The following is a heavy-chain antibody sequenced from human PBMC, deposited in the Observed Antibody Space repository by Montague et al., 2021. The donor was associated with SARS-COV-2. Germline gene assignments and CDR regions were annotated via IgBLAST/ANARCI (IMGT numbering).Heavy chain of an antibody. D-gene: IGHD3-9*01. CDR1: GDSISTSY. Sequence: SETLSLTCTVSGDSISTSYWAWIRQPPGKGLEWIGYVYYSGRSSYNSSLKSRVTISVDTSKNQVSLNLRSVTAADTAVYYCARDGSLRFEILIGPRHYYYGMDVWGQGTTVTVSS. V-gene: IGHV4-59*01. CDR2: VYYSGRS. CDR3: ARDGSLRFEILIGPRHYYYGMDV. J-gene: IGHJ6*02.